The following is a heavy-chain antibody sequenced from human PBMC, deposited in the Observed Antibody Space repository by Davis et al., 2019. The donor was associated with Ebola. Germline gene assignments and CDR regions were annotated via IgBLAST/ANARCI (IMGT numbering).Heavy chain of an antibody. Sequence: PSETLSLTCTVSGDSISSSSYYWGWIRQPPGKGLEWIGEINHGESTNYNPSLKSRVIISVDTSKNQFSLNLSSVTAADTAVYYCARLRSFDSWGQGTLVTVSS. V-gene: IGHV4-39*07. CDR3: ARLRSFDS. CDR2: INHGEST. D-gene: IGHD4-17*01. J-gene: IGHJ4*02. CDR1: GDSISSSSYY.